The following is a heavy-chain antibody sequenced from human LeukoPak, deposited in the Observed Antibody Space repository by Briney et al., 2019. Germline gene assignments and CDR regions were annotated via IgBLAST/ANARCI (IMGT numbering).Heavy chain of an antibody. D-gene: IGHD5-18*01. CDR1: GLNFFDYA. J-gene: IGHJ4*02. CDR2: FSGSGGST. V-gene: IGHV3-23*01. Sequence: GGSLRLSCAASGLNFFDYAMSWVRQAPGKGLEWVSSFSGSGGSTYYADSVKGRFTISRDNSKNTLYLQMNSLRAEDTAVYYCAKDLGMQVWFPLWGQGTLVTVSS. CDR3: AKDLGMQVWFPL.